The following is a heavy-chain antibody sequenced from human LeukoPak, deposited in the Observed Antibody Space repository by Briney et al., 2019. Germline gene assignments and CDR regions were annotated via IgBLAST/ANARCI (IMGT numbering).Heavy chain of an antibody. Sequence: GGSLRLSCAASGFTFSSYAMSWVRQAPGKGLEWVSAISGSGGSTYYADSVKGRFTISRDNSKNTLYLQMNSLRAEDTAVYYCANGLSLSRYGDYFEYWGQGTLATVSS. J-gene: IGHJ4*02. CDR2: ISGSGGST. V-gene: IGHV3-23*01. CDR3: ANGLSLSRYGDYFEY. CDR1: GFTFSSYA. D-gene: IGHD3-16*01.